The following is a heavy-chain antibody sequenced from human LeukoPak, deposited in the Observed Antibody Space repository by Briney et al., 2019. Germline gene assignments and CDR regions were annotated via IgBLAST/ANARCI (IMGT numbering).Heavy chain of an antibody. D-gene: IGHD3-22*01. CDR1: HYSISSNYY. J-gene: IGHJ4*02. Sequence: SETLSLTCTVSHYSISSNYYWGWIRQPPGKGLEWIGSIYHSGSTYYNPSLKSRVTISVDMSKNQFSLELTSVTAADTAVYYCARSSGYMSYWGQGTLVTVSS. CDR2: IYHSGST. CDR3: ARSSGYMSY. V-gene: IGHV4-38-2*02.